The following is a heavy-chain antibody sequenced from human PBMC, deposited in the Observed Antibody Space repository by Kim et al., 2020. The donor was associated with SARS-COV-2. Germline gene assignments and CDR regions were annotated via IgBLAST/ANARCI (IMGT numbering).Heavy chain of an antibody. J-gene: IGHJ4*02. D-gene: IGHD1-1*01. V-gene: IGHV6-1*01. CDR1: GDTVSNTVTG. CDR2: AHYGQQE. Sequence: SQTLSLTCTISGDTVSNTVTGWNWVRQSPWGGLEWLGRAHYGQQEDYSQSLRGRILIKTDTTNNQFSLHLTSVTSQDTGVYYCSRGFLQKGFDLWGQGTLVTVPS. CDR3: SRGFLQKGFDL.